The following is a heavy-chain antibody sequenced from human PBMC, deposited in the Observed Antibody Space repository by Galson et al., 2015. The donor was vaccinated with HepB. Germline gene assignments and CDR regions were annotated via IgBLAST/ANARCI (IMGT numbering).Heavy chain of an antibody. CDR2: ISGSSGSA. V-gene: IGHV3-23*01. CDR3: AKSRTYYFDY. J-gene: IGHJ4*02. D-gene: IGHD1-7*01. CDR1: GFTFTNYA. Sequence: SLRLSCAASGFTFTNYAMSWVCQAPGKGLAWVSTISGSSGSAYYADSVKGRFTISRDISKNTLYLQMNSLRAEDTAIYYCAKSRTYYFDYWGQGTLVTVSS.